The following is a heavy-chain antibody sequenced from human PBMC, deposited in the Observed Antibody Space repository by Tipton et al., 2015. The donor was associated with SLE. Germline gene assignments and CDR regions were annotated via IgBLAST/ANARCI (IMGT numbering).Heavy chain of an antibody. Sequence: TLSLTCTVSGYSISSGYYWGWIRQPPGKGLEWIGEINHSGSTNYNPSLKSRVTISVDTSKNQFSLKLSSVTAADTAVYYCARGEYSSSPPLDYWGQGTLVTVSS. CDR1: GYSISSGYY. V-gene: IGHV4-38-2*02. CDR3: ARGEYSSSPPLDY. J-gene: IGHJ4*02. CDR2: INHSGST. D-gene: IGHD6-6*01.